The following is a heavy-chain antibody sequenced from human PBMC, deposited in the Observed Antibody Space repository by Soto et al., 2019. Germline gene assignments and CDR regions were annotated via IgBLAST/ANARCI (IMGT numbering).Heavy chain of an antibody. D-gene: IGHD6-13*01. CDR2: IWYDGSNK. V-gene: IGHV3-33*01. CDR3: ARDMASIAAAGTADYYYYGMDV. J-gene: IGHJ6*01. CDR1: GFTFSSYG. Sequence: ESGGGVVQPGRSLRLSCAASGFTFSSYGMHWVRQAPGKGLEWVAVIWYDGSNKYYADSVKGRFTISRDNSKNTLYLQMNSLRAEDTAVYYCARDMASIAAAGTADYYYYGMDVW.